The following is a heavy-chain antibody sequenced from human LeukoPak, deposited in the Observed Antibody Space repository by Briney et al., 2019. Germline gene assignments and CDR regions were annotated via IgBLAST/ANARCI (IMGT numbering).Heavy chain of an antibody. CDR3: ARRAYCSTTSCYYEDNYGMDV. D-gene: IGHD2-2*01. CDR2: IYYSGST. Sequence: SETLSLTCTVSGGSISSSSYYWGWICQPPGKGLEWIGSIYYSGSTYYNPSLKSRVTISVDTSKNQFSLKLSSVTAADTAVYYCARRAYCSTTSCYYEDNYGMDVWGQGTTVTVSS. J-gene: IGHJ6*02. CDR1: GGSISSSSYY. V-gene: IGHV4-39*01.